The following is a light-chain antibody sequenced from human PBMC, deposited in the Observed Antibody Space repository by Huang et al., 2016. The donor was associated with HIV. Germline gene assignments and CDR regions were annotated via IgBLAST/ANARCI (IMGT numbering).Light chain of an antibody. CDR3: QQFDSVPVT. CDR1: QDISDF. V-gene: IGKV1-33*01. Sequence: DIRMTQSPSSLSASVGDRVTITCQASQDISDFLNWYQQKPGKAPKLLIYDASQLQAGVPSRFSGGGSGTHFTFTISSLQPEDIATYYCQQFDSVPVTFGPGTKVEIK. J-gene: IGKJ3*01. CDR2: DAS.